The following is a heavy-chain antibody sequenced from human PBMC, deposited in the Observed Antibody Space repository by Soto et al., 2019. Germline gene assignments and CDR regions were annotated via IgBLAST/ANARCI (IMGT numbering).Heavy chain of an antibody. J-gene: IGHJ5*02. Sequence: EVQLVESGGGLVQPGGSLRLSCAASGFTFAAYAMTWVRQAPGRGLEWVSGISSRGSSTYYADSVKGRFAVSRDNSKNTLYLQMSSLRAEDTAVYYCAKLTTVTTPYNWFDPWGQGTLVTVSS. V-gene: IGHV3-23*04. CDR3: AKLTTVTTPYNWFDP. D-gene: IGHD4-4*01. CDR1: GFTFAAYA. CDR2: ISSRGSST.